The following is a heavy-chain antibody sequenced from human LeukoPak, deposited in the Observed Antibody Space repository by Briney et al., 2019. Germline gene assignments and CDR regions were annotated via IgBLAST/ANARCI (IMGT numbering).Heavy chain of an antibody. Sequence: NPSETLSLTCTVSGGSISSHDWGWIRQPPGKGLEWIGYIYDSGSTTYNPPLKSRVTILVDTSKDQVSLKPSSVTAADTAVYYCARGRRGRYYDISRYNYFDYWGQGTLVSVSS. J-gene: IGHJ4*02. CDR3: ARGRRGRYYDISRYNYFDY. V-gene: IGHV4-59*11. CDR1: GGSISSHD. D-gene: IGHD3-22*01. CDR2: IYDSGST.